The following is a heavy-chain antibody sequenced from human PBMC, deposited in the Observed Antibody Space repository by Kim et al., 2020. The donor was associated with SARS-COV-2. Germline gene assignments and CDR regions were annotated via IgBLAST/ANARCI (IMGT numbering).Heavy chain of an antibody. CDR1: GFTFSSYA. CDR2: ISYDGSNK. CDR3: ASGFDFWTAPAGFDP. J-gene: IGHJ5*02. V-gene: IGHV3-30-3*01. D-gene: IGHD3-3*01. Sequence: GGSLRLSCVASGFTFSSYAMHWVRQAPGKGLEWVAVISYDGSNKYYADSVKGRFTISRDNSKNTLYLQMNSLRAEDTAVYYCASGFDFWTAPAGFDPWGQGTLVTVSS.